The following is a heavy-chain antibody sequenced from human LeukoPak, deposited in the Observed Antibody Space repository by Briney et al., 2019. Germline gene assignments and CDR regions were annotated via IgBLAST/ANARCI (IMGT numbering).Heavy chain of an antibody. CDR3: ARVPHWFQHEYYFDY. D-gene: IGHD3-9*01. CDR1: GYTFTSYA. V-gene: IGHV7-4-1*02. Sequence: GASVKVSCKASGYTFTSYAMNWVRQAPGQGLEWMGWINTNTGNPTYAQGFTGRFVFSLDTSVSTAYLQISSLKAEDTAVYYCARVPHWFQHEYYFDYWGQGTLVTVSS. CDR2: INTNTGNP. J-gene: IGHJ4*02.